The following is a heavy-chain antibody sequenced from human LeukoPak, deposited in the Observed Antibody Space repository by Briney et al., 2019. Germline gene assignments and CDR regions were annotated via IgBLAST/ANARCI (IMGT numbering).Heavy chain of an antibody. CDR2: IIPIFGTA. Sequence: ASVKVSCKASGGTFSSYAISWVRQAPGQGLEWMGGIIPIFGTANYAQKFQGRVTITADESTSTAYMELSSLRSEDTAVYYCARAPLTAEWLPRHFDYWGQGTLVTVSS. D-gene: IGHD3-3*01. CDR1: GGTFSSYA. V-gene: IGHV1-69*01. J-gene: IGHJ4*02. CDR3: ARAPLTAEWLPRHFDY.